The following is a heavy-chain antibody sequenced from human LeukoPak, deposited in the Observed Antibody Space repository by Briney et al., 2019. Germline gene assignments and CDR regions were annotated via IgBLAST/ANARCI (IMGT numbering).Heavy chain of an antibody. CDR1: GYTFTSYD. D-gene: IGHD3-10*01. V-gene: IGHV1-2*02. J-gene: IGHJ4*02. CDR3: ARAYGVPYYFDN. CDR2: INPNSGGT. Sequence: ASVKVSCKASGYTFTSYDINWVRQAPGQGLEWMGWINPNSGGTNYAQKFQGRVTMNRDTSISTAYMELSRLRSDDTAVYYCARAYGVPYYFDNWGQGTLVTVSS.